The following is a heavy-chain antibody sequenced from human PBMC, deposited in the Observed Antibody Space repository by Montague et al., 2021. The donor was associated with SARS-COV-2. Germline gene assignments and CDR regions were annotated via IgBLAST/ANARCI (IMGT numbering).Heavy chain of an antibody. Sequence: SETLSLTCTVSGDSISSSSYYWAWIRQPPGKGLEWIGTIDYSGSAYYSPSLKSQVTISVDTSKNQFSLKLSSVTAADTALYYFASAQATYYHILTVYYNVIHLKSYFDPWGQGTMVTGSS. J-gene: IGHJ5*02. CDR1: GDSISSSSYY. D-gene: IGHD3-9*01. CDR2: IDYSGSA. V-gene: IGHV4-39*07. CDR3: ASAQATYYHILTVYYNVIHLKSYFDP.